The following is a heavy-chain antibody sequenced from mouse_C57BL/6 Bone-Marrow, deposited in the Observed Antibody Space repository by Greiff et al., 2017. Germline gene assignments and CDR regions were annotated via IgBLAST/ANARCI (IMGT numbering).Heavy chain of an antibody. J-gene: IGHJ3*01. CDR1: GYAFTNYL. V-gene: IGHV1-54*01. D-gene: IGHD1-1*01. Sequence: VQLQQSGAELVRPGTSVKVSCKASGYAFTNYLIEWVKQRPGQGLEWIGVINPGSGGTTYNEKFKGKATLTADKSSSTAYMQLSSLTSEDSAVYFCARSDYYGSSYSAYWGQGTLVTVSA. CDR3: ARSDYYGSSYSAY. CDR2: INPGSGGT.